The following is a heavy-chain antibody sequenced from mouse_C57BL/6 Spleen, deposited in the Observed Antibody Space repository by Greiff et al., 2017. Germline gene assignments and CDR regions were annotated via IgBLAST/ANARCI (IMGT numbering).Heavy chain of an antibody. Sequence: VKLMESGPELVKPGASVKLSCKASGYTFTSYDINWVKQRPGQGLEWIGWIYPRDGSTKYNEKFKGKATLTVGTSSSTAYMERHSLTSEDSAVYFCARWDTVVARGYWGQGTTLTVSS. D-gene: IGHD1-1*01. CDR3: ARWDTVVARGY. CDR2: IYPRDGST. V-gene: IGHV1-85*01. J-gene: IGHJ2*01. CDR1: GYTFTSYD.